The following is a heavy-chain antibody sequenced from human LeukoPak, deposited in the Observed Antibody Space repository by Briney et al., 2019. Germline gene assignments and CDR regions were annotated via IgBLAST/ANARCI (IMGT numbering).Heavy chain of an antibody. Sequence: SETLSLTCTVSGGSISSYYWSWIRQPPGKGLEWIGYIYYSGSTNYNPSLKSRVTISVDTSKDQFSLKLSSVTAADTAVYYCARRGYSYGRRDYYYGMDVWGQGTTVTVSS. D-gene: IGHD5-18*01. CDR1: GGSISSYY. J-gene: IGHJ6*02. V-gene: IGHV4-59*01. CDR2: IYYSGST. CDR3: ARRGYSYGRRDYYYGMDV.